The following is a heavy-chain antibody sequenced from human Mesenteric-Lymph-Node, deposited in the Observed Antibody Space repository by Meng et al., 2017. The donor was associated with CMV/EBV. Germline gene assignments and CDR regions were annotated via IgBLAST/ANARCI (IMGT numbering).Heavy chain of an antibody. D-gene: IGHD2-2*01. V-gene: IGHV1-2*02. CDR3: ARDLDCRLGYCSTMGRYYYYYGMDV. CDR1: GDTFTGYY. Sequence: ASVKVSCKVSGDTFTGYYMHWVRQAPGQGLEWMGWINPNSGGTNYAQKFQGRVTMTRDTSISTAYMELSRLRSDDTAVYYCARDLDCRLGYCSTMGRYYYYYGMDVWGQGTTVTVSS. CDR2: INPNSGGT. J-gene: IGHJ6*02.